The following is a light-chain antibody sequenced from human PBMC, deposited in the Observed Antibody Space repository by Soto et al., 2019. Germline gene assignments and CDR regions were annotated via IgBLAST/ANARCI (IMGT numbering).Light chain of an antibody. CDR3: SSYGGSNTFGV. Sequence: QSALTQPPSASGSPGQSVTISCTGTSSDVGGYNYVSWYQQHPGKAPKIMIYEVSKRPSGVPDRFSGSKSGNTASLTVSGLQADDEADYYCSSYGGSNTFGVFGTGTKLTVL. V-gene: IGLV2-8*01. CDR1: SSDVGGYNY. J-gene: IGLJ1*01. CDR2: EVS.